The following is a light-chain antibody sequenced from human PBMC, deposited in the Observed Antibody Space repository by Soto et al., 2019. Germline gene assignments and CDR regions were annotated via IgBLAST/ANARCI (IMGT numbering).Light chain of an antibody. CDR1: SSDVGGYNY. V-gene: IGLV2-8*01. Sequence: QSALTQPPSASGSPGQSVTISCTGTSSDVGGYNYVSWYQKQPGKAPKLMIFEVSKRPSGVPGRFSGSKSGNTASLTVSGLQAEDEADYFCSSYTGNNNYVVFGGGTKLTVL. CDR3: SSYTGNNNYVV. CDR2: EVS. J-gene: IGLJ3*02.